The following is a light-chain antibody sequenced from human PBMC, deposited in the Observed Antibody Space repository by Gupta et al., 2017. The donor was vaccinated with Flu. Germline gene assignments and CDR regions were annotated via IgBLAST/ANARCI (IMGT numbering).Light chain of an antibody. V-gene: IGKV3-20*01. CDR3: QQYGSTRGYS. J-gene: IGKJ2*03. CDR1: QTINLTY. CDR2: AAS. Sequence: SATRSCRASQTINLTYLAWFPQKSGQAPRLLVYAASTRATVIPDRFSGSASGTDFTLTISRLEPEDFAVYYCQQYGSTRGYSFGQGTHLEIK.